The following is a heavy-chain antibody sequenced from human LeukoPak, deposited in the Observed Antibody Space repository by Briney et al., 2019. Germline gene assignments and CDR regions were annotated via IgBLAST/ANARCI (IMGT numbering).Heavy chain of an antibody. V-gene: IGHV3-48*01. CDR3: ARDLHFDYESSHAFDI. Sequence: PGGSLRLSCAAFGFTFRSYSMSWVRQAPGKGLEWVSYISSGSNTMFYADSMKGRFTISRDNAKNSLFLQMSILRAEDTAVYYCARDLHFDYESSHAFDIWGQGTMVTVSS. D-gene: IGHD3-22*01. CDR2: ISSGSNTM. J-gene: IGHJ3*02. CDR1: GFTFRSYS.